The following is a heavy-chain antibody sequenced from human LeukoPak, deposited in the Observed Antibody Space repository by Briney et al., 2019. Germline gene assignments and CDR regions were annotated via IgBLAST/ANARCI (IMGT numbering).Heavy chain of an antibody. V-gene: IGHV4-59*08. D-gene: IGHD3-22*01. CDR1: GGSISSYY. CDR2: MYNSGST. CDR3: ASYDSSGYYSHLT. Sequence: SETLSLTCTVSGGSISSYYWSWIRQPPGKGLEWIGYMYNSGSTNYNPSLKSRVTISVDTSKNQFSLKLSSVTAADTAVYYCASYDSSGYYSHLTWGQGTLVTVSS. J-gene: IGHJ5*02.